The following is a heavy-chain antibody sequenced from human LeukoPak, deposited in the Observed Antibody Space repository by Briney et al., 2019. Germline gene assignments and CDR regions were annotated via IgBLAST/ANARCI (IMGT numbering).Heavy chain of an antibody. Sequence: GGSLRLSCAASGFTFSSYAMSWVRQAPGKGLEWVSAISGSGGSTYYADSVRGRFTISRDNSKNTLYLQMNSLRAEDTAVYYCARVGDGYSYSDDWGQGTLVTVSS. CDR1: GFTFSSYA. CDR3: ARVGDGYSYSDD. CDR2: ISGSGGST. V-gene: IGHV3-23*01. J-gene: IGHJ4*02. D-gene: IGHD5-18*01.